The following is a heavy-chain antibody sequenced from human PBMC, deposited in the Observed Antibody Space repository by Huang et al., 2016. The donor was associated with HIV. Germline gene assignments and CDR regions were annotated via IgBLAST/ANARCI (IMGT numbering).Heavy chain of an antibody. CDR2: IYWDDDK. V-gene: IGHV2-5*02. D-gene: IGHD7-27*01. CDR3: AHIGRLGNYYMDV. J-gene: IGHJ6*03. CDR1: GFSLNHKGVG. Sequence: QITLKESGPTVIKPTQTLTLTCSFSGFSLNHKGVGVGWIRQPPGKALAWLVLIYWDDDKRFTPSLKNRITITKDTSKNQVVFTMTNLDPMDAGTYYCAHIGRLGNYYMDVWGKGTTVTVSS.